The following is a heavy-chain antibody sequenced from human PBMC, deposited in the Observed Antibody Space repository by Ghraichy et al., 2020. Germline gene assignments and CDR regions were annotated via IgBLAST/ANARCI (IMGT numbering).Heavy chain of an antibody. J-gene: IGHJ5*02. Sequence: SETLSLTCAVYGGSFSGYYWSWIRQPPGKGLEWIGEINHSGSTNYNPSLKSRVTISVDTSKNQFSLKLSSVTAADTAVYYCARDGVEYSSSPVNWFDPWGQGTLVTVSS. V-gene: IGHV4-34*01. CDR3: ARDGVEYSSSPVNWFDP. D-gene: IGHD6-6*01. CDR2: INHSGST. CDR1: GGSFSGYY.